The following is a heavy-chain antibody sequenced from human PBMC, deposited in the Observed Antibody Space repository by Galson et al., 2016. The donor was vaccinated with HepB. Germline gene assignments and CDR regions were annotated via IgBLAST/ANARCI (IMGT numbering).Heavy chain of an antibody. CDR2: ISGSAGAT. D-gene: IGHD6-6*01. CDR3: AKVGSSSSPPWFDP. V-gene: IGHV3-23*01. J-gene: IGHJ5*02. Sequence: SLRLSCAASGFTFSTYAMTWVRQAPGKGLEWVSLISGSAGATYYADSVQGRVTISRDNSKNTLYLQMHSLRAEDTAIYYCAKVGSSSSPPWFDPWGQGTLVTVSS. CDR1: GFTFSTYA.